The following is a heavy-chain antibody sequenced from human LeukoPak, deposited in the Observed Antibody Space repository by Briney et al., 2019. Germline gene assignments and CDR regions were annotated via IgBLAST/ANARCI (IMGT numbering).Heavy chain of an antibody. J-gene: IGHJ4*02. V-gene: IGHV4-34*01. CDR2: INHSGST. CDR1: GGSFSGYY. CDR3: ATLPRDY. Sequence: SETLSLTCAVYGGSFSGYYWSWIRQPPGKGLEWIGEINHSGSTNYNPSLKSRVTISVDTSKNRFSLKLSSVTAADTAVYYCATLPRDYWGQGTLVTVSS.